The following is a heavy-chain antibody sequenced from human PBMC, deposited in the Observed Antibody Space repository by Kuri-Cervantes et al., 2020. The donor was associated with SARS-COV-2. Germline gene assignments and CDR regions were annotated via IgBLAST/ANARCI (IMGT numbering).Heavy chain of an antibody. Sequence: GESLKISCGVSGFTFSISWMTWIRQAPGKGLEWASAISGSGGSTYYADSVKGRFTISRDNSKNTLYLQMNSLRAEDTAVYYCAKGVAAADSYYFDYWGQGTLVTVSS. J-gene: IGHJ4*02. D-gene: IGHD6-13*01. V-gene: IGHV3-23*01. CDR2: ISGSGGST. CDR1: GFTFSISW. CDR3: AKGVAAADSYYFDY.